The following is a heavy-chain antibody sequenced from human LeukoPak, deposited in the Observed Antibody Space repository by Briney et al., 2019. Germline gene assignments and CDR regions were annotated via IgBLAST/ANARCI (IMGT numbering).Heavy chain of an antibody. CDR1: GYTFTNYG. Sequence: ASAKVACKTSGYTFTNYGMHWVRQAPRQSPEWMGWINTGNGNTKSSQKFQDRDTLTRDTSASTAYMELNSLSSEDTAVYYCARVPLDDASRHYYPHWGQGTLVTVSS. CDR2: INTGNGNT. V-gene: IGHV1-3*04. CDR3: ARVPLDDASRHYYPH. J-gene: IGHJ1*01. D-gene: IGHD3-10*01.